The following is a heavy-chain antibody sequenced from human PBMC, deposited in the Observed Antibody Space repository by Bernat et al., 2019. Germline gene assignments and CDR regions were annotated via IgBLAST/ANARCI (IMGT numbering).Heavy chain of an antibody. CDR2: ISGSGGST. CDR1: GFTFSSYS. D-gene: IGHD3-22*01. V-gene: IGHV3-23*01. CDR3: ARLYGSSGIVDY. Sequence: EVQLLESGGGLVQPGGSLRLSCAASGFTFSSYSMSWVRQAPGKGLEWVSAISGSGGSTYYADSVKGRFTISSDNSKNTLYLQMNSLRAEDTAVYYSARLYGSSGIVDYWGQGTLVTVSS. J-gene: IGHJ4*02.